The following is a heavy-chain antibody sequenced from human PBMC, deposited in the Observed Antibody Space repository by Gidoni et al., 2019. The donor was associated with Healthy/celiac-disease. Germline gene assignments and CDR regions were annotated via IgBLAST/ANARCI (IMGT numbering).Heavy chain of an antibody. J-gene: IGHJ4*02. D-gene: IGHD2-21*02. Sequence: QVHLQESGPGLVKPSQTLSLTCTVSGGSISRGSYYWSWIRQPAGKGLEWIGRIYTSWSTNYNPSLKSRVTISVDTSKNQFSLKLSSVTAADTAVYYCARVRDCGGDCYRDYWGQGTLVTVSS. CDR1: GGSISRGSYY. V-gene: IGHV4-61*02. CDR3: ARVRDCGGDCYRDY. CDR2: IYTSWST.